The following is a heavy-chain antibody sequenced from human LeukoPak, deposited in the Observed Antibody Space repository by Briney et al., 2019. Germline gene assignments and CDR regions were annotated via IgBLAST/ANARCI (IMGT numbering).Heavy chain of an antibody. CDR2: INSDGSST. Sequence: PGGSLRLSCAASGFTFSSYWMHWVRQAPGKGLVWVSRINSDGSSTSYADSVKGRFTISRDNAKNTLYLQMNSLRAEDTAVYYCASPASEGYCSSTSCPGAFDIWGQGTMVTVSS. CDR1: GFTFSSYW. J-gene: IGHJ3*02. CDR3: ASPASEGYCSSTSCPGAFDI. D-gene: IGHD2-2*01. V-gene: IGHV3-74*01.